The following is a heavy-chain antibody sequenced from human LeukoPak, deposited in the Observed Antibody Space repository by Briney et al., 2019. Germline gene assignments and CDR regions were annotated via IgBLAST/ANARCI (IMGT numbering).Heavy chain of an antibody. CDR3: ARDQERYYYDSSGYYGIDY. V-gene: IGHV1-2*02. Sequence: ASVKVSCKASGYIFTGYYMHWVRQAPGQGLEWMGWINPNSGGTNYAQKFQGRVTMTRDTSISTAYMELSRLRSDDTAVYYCARDQERYYYDSSGYYGIDYWGQGTLVTVSS. CDR1: GYIFTGYY. CDR2: INPNSGGT. D-gene: IGHD3-22*01. J-gene: IGHJ4*02.